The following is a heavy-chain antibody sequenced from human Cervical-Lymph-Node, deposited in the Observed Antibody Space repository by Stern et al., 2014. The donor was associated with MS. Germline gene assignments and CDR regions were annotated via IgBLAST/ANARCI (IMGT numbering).Heavy chain of an antibody. CDR1: CGSISSGGYY. CDR3: ARDRTVTSFSDAFDL. Sequence: QVQLQESGPRLVKPSQTLSLTCTVSCGSISSGGYYWSWIRQPPGKGLEWIGYFYYLGSTYSNPSLKSRVSISVDTSKNQFSLRLTSVTAADTAVYYCARDRTVTSFSDAFDLWGQGTMVTVSS. V-gene: IGHV4-31*03. CDR2: FYYLGST. J-gene: IGHJ3*01. D-gene: IGHD4-17*01.